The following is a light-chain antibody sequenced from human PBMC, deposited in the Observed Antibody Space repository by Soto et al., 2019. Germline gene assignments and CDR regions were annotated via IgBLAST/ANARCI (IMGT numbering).Light chain of an antibody. CDR2: AAS. J-gene: IGKJ4*01. CDR1: QSISNY. Sequence: DIQMTQSPSSLSASVGDRVIITWRTSQSISNYLNWYQHKPGKAPKVLISAASNLQSGVPSRCSRSGAGTLFTLTISSLQPEDFATYFCQHSYTLSPPTFGGGTKVEIK. V-gene: IGKV1-39*01. CDR3: QHSYTLSPPT.